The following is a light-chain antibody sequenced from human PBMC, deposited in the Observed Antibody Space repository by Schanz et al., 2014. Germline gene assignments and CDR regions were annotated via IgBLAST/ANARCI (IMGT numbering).Light chain of an antibody. Sequence: DIVMTQSPDSLAVSLGERVTINCKSSQSVLYSSNNKNYLAWYQHKPGQPPNLLIYWASTRESGVPDRFSGSGSGTDFTLTISSLQAEDVAVYYCQQYYSTPWTFGQGTKVEIK. CDR1: QSVLYSSNNKNY. V-gene: IGKV4-1*01. CDR2: WAS. CDR3: QQYYSTPWT. J-gene: IGKJ1*01.